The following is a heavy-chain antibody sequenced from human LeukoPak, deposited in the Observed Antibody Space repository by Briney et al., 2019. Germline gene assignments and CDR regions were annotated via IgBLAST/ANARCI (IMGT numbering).Heavy chain of an antibody. D-gene: IGHD6-19*01. CDR3: ASSSGWLDY. CDR2: IYYSGST. J-gene: IGHJ4*02. V-gene: IGHV4-30-4*01. CDR1: GGSISSGDYY. Sequence: SQTLSLTCTVSGGSISSGDYYWRWLRQPPGTGLEWIGYIYYSGSTYYNPSLKSRVTISVDTSKNQFSLKLSSVTAADTAVYYCASSSGWLDYWGQGTLVTVSS.